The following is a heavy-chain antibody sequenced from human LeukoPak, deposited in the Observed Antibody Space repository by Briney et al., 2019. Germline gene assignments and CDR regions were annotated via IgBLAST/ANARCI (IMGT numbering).Heavy chain of an antibody. CDR1: GFTFSDYY. CDR3: ARDWRRYYGSGSYTREDV. D-gene: IGHD3-10*01. Sequence: GGSLRLSCAASGFTFSDYYMIWIRQAPGKGLEWVSYISSSGSTIYYADSVKGRFTISRDNAKNSLYLQMNSLRADDTAVYCCARDWRRYYGSGSYTREDVWGQGTTVTVSS. J-gene: IGHJ6*02. CDR2: ISSSGSTI. V-gene: IGHV3-11*01.